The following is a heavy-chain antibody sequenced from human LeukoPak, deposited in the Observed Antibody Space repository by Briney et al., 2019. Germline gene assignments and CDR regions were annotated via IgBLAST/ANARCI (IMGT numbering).Heavy chain of an antibody. CDR1: GYTFTSYG. CDR3: ATDSGYSYGLDY. Sequence: GASVKVSCKASGYTFTSYGISWVRQAPGQGLEWMGWIGAYNGNTNYAQKLQGRVTMTEDTSTDTAYMELSSLRSEDTAVYYCATDSGYSYGLDYWGQGTLVTVSS. CDR2: IGAYNGNT. D-gene: IGHD5-18*01. J-gene: IGHJ4*02. V-gene: IGHV1-18*01.